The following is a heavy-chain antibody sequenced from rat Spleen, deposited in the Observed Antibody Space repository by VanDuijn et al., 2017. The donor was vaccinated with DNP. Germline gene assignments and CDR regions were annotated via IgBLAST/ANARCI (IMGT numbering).Heavy chain of an antibody. V-gene: IGHV2-6*01. CDR3: ARYNNYAMDA. J-gene: IGHJ4*01. D-gene: IGHD1-10*01. Sequence: QVQLKESGPGLVQPSQTLSLTCSVSGFSLTSYTVSWVRQPPGKGLEWIAAMSSGGSTYYNSALKSRLSISRDTSKSQVFLKMNSLQTEDTAMYFCARYNNYAMDAWGQGTSVTVSS. CDR1: GFSLTSYT. CDR2: MSSGGST.